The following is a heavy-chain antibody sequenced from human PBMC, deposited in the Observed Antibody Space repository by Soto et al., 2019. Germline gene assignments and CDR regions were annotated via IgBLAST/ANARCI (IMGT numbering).Heavy chain of an antibody. D-gene: IGHD2-15*01. CDR2: INYSGST. Sequence: PSETLSLTCAVYGGSFSGYYWSWIRQPPGKGLEWIGDINYSGSTYYNPSLKSRVTISVDTSKNQFSLKLSSVTAADTAVYYCARASYLVVVAANWFDPWGQGTLVTVSS. CDR3: ARASYLVVVAANWFDP. CDR1: GGSFSGYY. J-gene: IGHJ5*02. V-gene: IGHV4-34*01.